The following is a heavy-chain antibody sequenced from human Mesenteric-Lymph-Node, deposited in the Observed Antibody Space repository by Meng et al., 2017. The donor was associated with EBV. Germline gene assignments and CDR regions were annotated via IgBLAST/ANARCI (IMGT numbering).Heavy chain of an antibody. CDR2: IYWDDDE. CDR3: AHRPPFGELLDY. Sequence: QNTFEGSGLTLTQPPHTPSLLCTFSGFSLGMFGVCVGEIREPPVKALEWLAVIYWDDDERYSPSLKSRLTITKDTSKNQVVLKMTDMDPVDTATYYCAHRPPFGELLDYWGQGTLVTVSS. V-gene: IGHV2-5*02. D-gene: IGHD3-10*01. CDR1: GFSLGMFGVC. J-gene: IGHJ4*02.